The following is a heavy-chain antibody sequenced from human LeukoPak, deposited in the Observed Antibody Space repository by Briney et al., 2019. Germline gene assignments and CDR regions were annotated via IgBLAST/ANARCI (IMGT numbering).Heavy chain of an antibody. CDR2: ISGSAATT. J-gene: IGHJ4*02. Sequence: GGSLRLSCAASGLTFSSYGMNWVRQAPGKGLEWVSAISGSAATTFYADSVKGRFTISRDNSKNTLYLQMNSLRAEDTAVYYCAKRGPGSPQSGKYYFDYWGQGTLVTVSS. V-gene: IGHV3-23*01. D-gene: IGHD3-10*01. CDR3: AKRGPGSPQSGKYYFDY. CDR1: GLTFSSYG.